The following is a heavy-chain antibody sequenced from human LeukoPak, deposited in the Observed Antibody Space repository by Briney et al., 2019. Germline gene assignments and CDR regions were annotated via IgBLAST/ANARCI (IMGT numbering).Heavy chain of an antibody. CDR1: GFTFSSYW. Sequence: GGSLRLSCAASGFTFSSYWMSWVRQAPGKGLEWVANIKQDGSEKYYADSVKGRFTISRDNSKNTLYLQMNSLRAEDTAVYYCANDYGDYEPSYFDYWGQGPLVTVSS. V-gene: IGHV3-7*01. CDR3: ANDYGDYEPSYFDY. CDR2: IKQDGSEK. J-gene: IGHJ4*02. D-gene: IGHD4-17*01.